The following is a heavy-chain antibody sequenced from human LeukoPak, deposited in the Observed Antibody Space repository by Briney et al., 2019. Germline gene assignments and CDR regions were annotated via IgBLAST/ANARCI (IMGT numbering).Heavy chain of an antibody. J-gene: IGHJ4*02. V-gene: IGHV1-2*02. CDR2: INPNSGGT. Sequence: GASVKVSCKASGYTFTGYYMHWVRQAPGQGLEWMGWINPNSGGTNYAQKFQGRVTMTRDTYISTAYMELSRLRSDDTAVYYCARESHYYGSGSHIPWDYWGQGTLVTVSS. CDR3: ARESHYYGSGSHIPWDY. D-gene: IGHD3-10*01. CDR1: GYTFTGYY.